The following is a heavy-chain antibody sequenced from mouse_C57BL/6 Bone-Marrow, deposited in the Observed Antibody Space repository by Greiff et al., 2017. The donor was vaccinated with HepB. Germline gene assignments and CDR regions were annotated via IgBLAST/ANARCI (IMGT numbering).Heavy chain of an antibody. CDR3: ARSEKIYYGYDGLAY. J-gene: IGHJ3*01. Sequence: QVQLQQPGAELVRPGTSVKLSCKASGYTFTSYWMHWVKQRPGQGLEWIGVIDPSDSYTNYNQKFKGKATLTVDTSSSTAYMQLSSLTSEDSAVYYCARSEKIYYGYDGLAYWGQGTLVTVSA. CDR2: IDPSDSYT. CDR1: GYTFTSYW. D-gene: IGHD2-2*01. V-gene: IGHV1-59*01.